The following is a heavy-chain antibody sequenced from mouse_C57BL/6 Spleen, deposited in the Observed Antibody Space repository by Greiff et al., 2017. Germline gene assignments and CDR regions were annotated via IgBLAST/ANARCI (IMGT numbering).Heavy chain of an antibody. Sequence: QVQLQQSGAELVRPGASVTLSCKASGYTFTDYEMHWVKQTPVHGLEWIGAIDPGTGGTAYNQKFKGKAILTADKSSSTAYMELRSLTSEDSAVYYCTRLLRDYFDYWGQGTTLTVSS. V-gene: IGHV1-15*01. CDR1: GYTFTDYE. J-gene: IGHJ2*01. CDR3: TRLLRDYFDY. CDR2: IDPGTGGT. D-gene: IGHD1-1*01.